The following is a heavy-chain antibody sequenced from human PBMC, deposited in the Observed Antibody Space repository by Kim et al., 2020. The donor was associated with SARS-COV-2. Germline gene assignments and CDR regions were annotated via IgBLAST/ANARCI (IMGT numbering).Heavy chain of an antibody. CDR3: AADALGSTSWFGMDV. CDR2: IVVGSGNT. Sequence: SVKVSCKASGFTFSSSAVQWVRQARGQRLEWIGWIVVGSGNTAYAQKFQERVIISRDRSTSTAYMELSSLRSDDTAVYYCAADALGSTSWFGMDVSGQGTTVTVSS. V-gene: IGHV1-58*01. CDR1: GFTFSSSA. J-gene: IGHJ6*02. D-gene: IGHD2-2*01.